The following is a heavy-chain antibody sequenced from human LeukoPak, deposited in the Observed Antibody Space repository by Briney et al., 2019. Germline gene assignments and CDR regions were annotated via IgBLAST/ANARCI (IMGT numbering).Heavy chain of an antibody. V-gene: IGHV3-48*01. D-gene: IGHD6-6*01. CDR2: ISGSSSTI. J-gene: IGHJ4*02. CDR1: GFTFSSYS. Sequence: GGSLRLSCAASGFTFSSYSMNWVRQAPGKGLEWVSYISGSSSTIYYADSVKGRFTISRDNAKKSLYLQMNSLRAEDTAVYYCARDVSSLGYWGQGTLVTVSS. CDR3: ARDVSSLGY.